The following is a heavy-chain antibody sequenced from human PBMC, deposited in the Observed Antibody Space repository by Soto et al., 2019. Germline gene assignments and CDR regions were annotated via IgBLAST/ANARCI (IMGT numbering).Heavy chain of an antibody. Sequence: LRLSFAASGFTVSSNYMSWVRQAPGKGLEWVSVIYSGGSTYYADSVKGRFTISRDNSKNTLYLQMNSLRAEDTAVYYCARGNCSSTSCRNYYYYGMDVWGQGTTVTVSS. V-gene: IGHV3-53*01. J-gene: IGHJ6*02. CDR1: GFTVSSNY. D-gene: IGHD2-2*01. CDR3: ARGNCSSTSCRNYYYYGMDV. CDR2: IYSGGST.